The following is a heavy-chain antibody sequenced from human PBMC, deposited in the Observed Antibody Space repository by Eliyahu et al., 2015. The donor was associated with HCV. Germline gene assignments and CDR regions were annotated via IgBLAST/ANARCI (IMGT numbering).Heavy chain of an antibody. Sequence: QVQLVQSGSELQKPGASVKVSCXASGYSFKRYGMNWVRQAPGQGLEWMGWINTATGNPTYAQGFTGRFVFSLDTSVNTAYLQITSLKAEDSAVYYCATGALDRYWDLNDRDHWGQGTLVTVSS. CDR3: ATGALDRYWDLNDRDH. J-gene: IGHJ4*02. V-gene: IGHV7-4-1*02. CDR1: GYSFKRYG. CDR2: INTATGNP. D-gene: IGHD1-1*01.